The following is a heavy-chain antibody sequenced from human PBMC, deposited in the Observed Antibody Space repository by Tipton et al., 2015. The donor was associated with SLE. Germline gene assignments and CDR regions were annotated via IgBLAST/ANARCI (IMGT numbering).Heavy chain of an antibody. J-gene: IGHJ4*02. CDR1: GFTVSSNY. Sequence: SLRLSCAASGFTVSSNYMTWARQAPGKGLEWVSVIYSGDITYYADSVKGRFTISRDSSKNTLYLQMHSLRAEDTAVYYCARRPGSGTYDYVGPWDYWGQGTVVTVSS. CDR2: IYSGDIT. CDR3: ARRPGSGTYDYVGPWDY. D-gene: IGHD3-16*01. V-gene: IGHV3-66*01.